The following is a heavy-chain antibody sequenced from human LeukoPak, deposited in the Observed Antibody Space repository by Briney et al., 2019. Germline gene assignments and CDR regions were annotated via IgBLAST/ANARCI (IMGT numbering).Heavy chain of an antibody. D-gene: IGHD6-13*01. CDR2: ISAGGGST. CDR1: GLTFSDYS. Sequence: GGSLRLSCAASGLTFSDYSMTWVRQAPGKGLFWVSGISAGGGSTYYADSVKGRSAISRDNSRNTLYLQMNGLRAEDTAVYYCAKDAAGPEYWGQGTLVTVSS. V-gene: IGHV3-23*01. CDR3: AKDAAGPEY. J-gene: IGHJ4*02.